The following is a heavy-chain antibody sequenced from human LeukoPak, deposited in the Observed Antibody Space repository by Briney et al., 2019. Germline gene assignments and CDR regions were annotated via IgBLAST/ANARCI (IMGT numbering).Heavy chain of an antibody. CDR1: GFTVRSNY. CDR3: AREGPDYYGSGSYYKAYSWFDP. CDR2: FYNCGTI. Sequence: GGSLRLSCAASGFTVRSNYMKWVRQAPGEGLEWVLLFYNCGTIYYVDSVKGRFTISRDNSKNTLYLQMNSLRAEDTAAYYCAREGPDYYGSGSYYKAYSWFDPWGQGTLVTVSS. D-gene: IGHD3-10*01. J-gene: IGHJ5*01. V-gene: IGHV3-66*03.